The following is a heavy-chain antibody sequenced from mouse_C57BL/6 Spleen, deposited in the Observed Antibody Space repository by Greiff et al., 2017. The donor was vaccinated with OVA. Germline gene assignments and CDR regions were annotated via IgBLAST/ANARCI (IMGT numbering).Heavy chain of an antibody. V-gene: IGHV1-80*01. CDR2: IYPGDGDT. Sequence: QVHVKQSGAELVKPGASVKISCKASGYAFSSYWMNWVKQRPGKGLEWIGQIYPGDGDTNYNGKFKGKATLTADKSSSTAYMQLSSLTSEDSAVYYCARSPGSSLYYFDYWGQGTTLTVSS. CDR1: GYAFSSYW. J-gene: IGHJ2*01. D-gene: IGHD1-1*01. CDR3: ARSPGSSLYYFDY.